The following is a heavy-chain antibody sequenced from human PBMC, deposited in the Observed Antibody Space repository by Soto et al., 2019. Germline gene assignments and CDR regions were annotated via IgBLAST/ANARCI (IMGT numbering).Heavy chain of an antibody. J-gene: IGHJ6*02. D-gene: IGHD2-2*01. Sequence: EVQLVQSGAEVKKPGESLRISCKGSGYSFTSYWISWVRQMPGKGLEWMGRIDPSDSYTNYSPSFQGHVTISADKSISTAYLQWSSLKASDTAMYYCARRTRGSYYYYGMDVWGQGTTVTVSS. CDR2: IDPSDSYT. CDR1: GYSFTSYW. CDR3: ARRTRGSYYYYGMDV. V-gene: IGHV5-10-1*03.